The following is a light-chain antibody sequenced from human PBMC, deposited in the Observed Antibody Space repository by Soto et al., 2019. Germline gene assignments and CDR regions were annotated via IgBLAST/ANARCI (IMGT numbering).Light chain of an antibody. Sequence: QSALTQPRSVSGSPGQSVTISCTGTSSDVGGYNYVSWYQQHPGKAPKLMIYDVSKRPSGVPDRFSGSKSGNTASLTISGLQAEDEADYYCCSYEGSYTWVFGGGTKVTVL. CDR2: DVS. J-gene: IGLJ3*02. V-gene: IGLV2-11*01. CDR1: SSDVGGYNY. CDR3: CSYEGSYTWV.